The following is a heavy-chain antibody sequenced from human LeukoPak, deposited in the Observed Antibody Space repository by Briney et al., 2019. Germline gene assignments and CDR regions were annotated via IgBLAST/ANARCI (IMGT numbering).Heavy chain of an antibody. D-gene: IGHD2-2*01. CDR1: GFTFSSYA. CDR3: AVDCSSPSCYGQSAFDI. J-gene: IGHJ3*02. CDR2: ISTGGDRA. Sequence: GGSLRLSCAASGFTFSSYAMDWVRQAPGKGLEWVSAISTGGDRAYYADSVKGRLTTSRDNSRNTLYLQVNNLRVEDTAIYYCAVDCSSPSCYGQSAFDIWGRGTMVTVSS. V-gene: IGHV3-23*01.